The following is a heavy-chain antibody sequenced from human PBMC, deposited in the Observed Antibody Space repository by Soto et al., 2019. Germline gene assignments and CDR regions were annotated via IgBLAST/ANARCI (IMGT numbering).Heavy chain of an antibody. D-gene: IGHD2-15*01. Sequence: QVQLQESGPGLVKPSQTLSLTCTVSGGSISSGGYYWSWIRQHPGKGLEWIGYIYYSGSTYYNPSLKSRVTISVATSKNQFSLKLSSVTAADTAVYYCARDAIDSSCSGGSCKSGRHFDPWGQGTLVTVSS. V-gene: IGHV4-31*03. CDR2: IYYSGST. J-gene: IGHJ5*02. CDR3: ARDAIDSSCSGGSCKSGRHFDP. CDR1: GGSISSGGYY.